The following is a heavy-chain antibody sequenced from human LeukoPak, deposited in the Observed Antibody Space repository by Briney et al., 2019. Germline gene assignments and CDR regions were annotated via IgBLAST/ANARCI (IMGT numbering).Heavy chain of an antibody. D-gene: IGHD1-26*01. Sequence: PGGSLRLSCSASGFTFSSYAMHWVRQAPGKGLEYVSAIGSDGGGTYYADSVKGRFTISRDNSKNTLYLQMTSLRGDDTAVYYCVYDVSGSHSKHWGQGTLVTVSS. CDR1: GFTFSSYA. V-gene: IGHV3-64D*06. J-gene: IGHJ4*02. CDR2: IGSDGGGT. CDR3: VYDVSGSHSKH.